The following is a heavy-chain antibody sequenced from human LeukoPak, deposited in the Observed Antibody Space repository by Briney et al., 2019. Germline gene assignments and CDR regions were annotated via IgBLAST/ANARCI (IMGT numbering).Heavy chain of an antibody. D-gene: IGHD3-9*01. CDR1: GFTFSNYA. CDR2: ITGSGGNT. V-gene: IGHV3-23*01. Sequence: GGSLRLSCAASGFTFSNYAMSWVRQAPGKGLEWVSAITGSGGNTYYADSVKGRFTISRDNSKNTLYLQMNSLRAEDTAVYYCAKWGDFDVLTGYYVPDFWGQGTLVTVSS. J-gene: IGHJ4*02. CDR3: AKWGDFDVLTGYYVPDF.